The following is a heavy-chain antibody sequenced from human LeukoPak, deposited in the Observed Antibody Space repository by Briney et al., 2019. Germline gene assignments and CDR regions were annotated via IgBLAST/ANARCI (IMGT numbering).Heavy chain of an antibody. CDR2: ISSSSSYI. V-gene: IGHV3-21*01. J-gene: IGHJ6*02. CDR3: ARDLVPAAPYYYYGMDV. D-gene: IGHD2-2*01. Sequence: GGSLRLSCAASGFTVSSNYMSWVRQAPGKGLEWVSSISSSSSYIYYADSVKGRFTISRDNAKNSLYLQMNSLRAEDTAVYYCARDLVPAAPYYYYGMDVWGQGTTVTVSS. CDR1: GFTVSSNY.